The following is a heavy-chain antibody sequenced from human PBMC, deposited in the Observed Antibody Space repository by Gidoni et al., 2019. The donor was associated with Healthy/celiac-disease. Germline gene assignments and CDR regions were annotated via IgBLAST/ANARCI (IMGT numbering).Heavy chain of an antibody. V-gene: IGHV1-8*01. CDR1: GSTFTSYD. D-gene: IGHD2-15*01. Sequence: QVQLVQSGAEVKKPGASVKVSCKASGSTFTSYDLHWVRQATGQGLEWMGWMNPNSGNTGYAQKFQGRVTMTRNTSISTAYRELSSLRSEDTAVYYCARATQAIVVVVAATRRYYYGMDVWGQGTTVTVSS. J-gene: IGHJ6*02. CDR3: ARATQAIVVVVAATRRYYYGMDV. CDR2: MNPNSGNT.